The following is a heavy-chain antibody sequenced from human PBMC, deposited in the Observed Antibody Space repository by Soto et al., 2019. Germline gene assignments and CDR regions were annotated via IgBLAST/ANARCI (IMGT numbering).Heavy chain of an antibody. J-gene: IGHJ5*02. D-gene: IGHD5-18*01. V-gene: IGHV4-59*01. CDR1: GGSISSYY. CDR2: IYYSGST. CDR3: ARGGPGYSYGYNWFDP. Sequence: SETLSLTCTVSGGSISSYYWSWIRQPPGKGLEWIGYIYYSGSTNYNPSLKSRVTISVDTSKNQFSLKLSSVTAADTAVYYCARGGPGYSYGYNWFDPWGQATLVTVSS.